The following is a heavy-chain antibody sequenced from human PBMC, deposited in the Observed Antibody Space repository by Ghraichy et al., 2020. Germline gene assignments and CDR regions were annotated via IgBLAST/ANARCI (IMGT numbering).Heavy chain of an antibody. Sequence: SLTCTVSGGSISSGGYYWSWIRQHPGKGLEWIGYIYYSGSTYYNPSLKSRVTISVDTSKNQFSLKLSSVTAADTAVYYCSLMTTVTTNYYYGMDVWGQGTTVTVSS. CDR2: IYYSGST. CDR1: GGSISSGGYY. CDR3: SLMTTVTTNYYYGMDV. V-gene: IGHV4-31*03. J-gene: IGHJ6*02. D-gene: IGHD4-11*01.